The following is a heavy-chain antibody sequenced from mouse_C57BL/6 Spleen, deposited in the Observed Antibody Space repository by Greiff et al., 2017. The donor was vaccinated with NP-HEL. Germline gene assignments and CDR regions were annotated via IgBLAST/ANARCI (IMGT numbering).Heavy chain of an antibody. J-gene: IGHJ4*01. CDR1: GYSITSGYY. V-gene: IGHV3-6*01. Sequence: EVKLLESGPGLVKPSQSLSLPCSVTGYSITSGYYWNWIRQFPGNKLEWMGYISYDGSNNYNPSLKNRISITRDTSKNQFFLKLNSVTTEYTATYYGAREPYYYAMDYWGQGTSVTVSS. CDR3: AREPYYYAMDY. CDR2: ISYDGSN.